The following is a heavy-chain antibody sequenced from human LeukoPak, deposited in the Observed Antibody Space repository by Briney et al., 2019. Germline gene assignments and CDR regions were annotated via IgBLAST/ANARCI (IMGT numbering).Heavy chain of an antibody. Sequence: GGSLRLSCAASGFTFSTYGMHWVRQAPGKGLEWVAVIWYDGSNKYHADSVKGRFAISRDNSKNTLHLQMNSLRAEDTAVYYCAKGDSGSYGALDIWGQGTMVTVSS. CDR1: GFTFSTYG. V-gene: IGHV3-33*03. D-gene: IGHD1-26*01. CDR3: AKGDSGSYGALDI. CDR2: IWYDGSNK. J-gene: IGHJ3*02.